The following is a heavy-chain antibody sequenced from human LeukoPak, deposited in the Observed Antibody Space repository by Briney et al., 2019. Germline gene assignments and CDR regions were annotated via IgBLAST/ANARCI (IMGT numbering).Heavy chain of an antibody. Sequence: PSETLSLTCTVSGGSISSSSYYWGWIREPPGKGLEWIGSIYYSGSTYYNPSLKSRVTISVDTSKNQFSLKLTSVTAADTAVYYCARRLAGTEDYWGQGTLVTVSS. CDR2: IYYSGST. V-gene: IGHV4-39*01. CDR1: GGSISSSSYY. CDR3: ARRLAGTEDY. D-gene: IGHD6-13*01. J-gene: IGHJ4*02.